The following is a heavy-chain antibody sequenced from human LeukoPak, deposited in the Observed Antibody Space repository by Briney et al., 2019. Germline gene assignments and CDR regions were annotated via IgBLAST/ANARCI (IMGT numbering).Heavy chain of an antibody. Sequence: GASVKVSCKASGGTFSSYAISWVRQAPGQGLEWMGGIIPIFGTANYAQKFQGRVTITADESTSTAYMELSSLRSEDTAVYYCARGPLVRGVVSYMDVWGKGTTVTISS. J-gene: IGHJ6*03. CDR1: GGTFSSYA. CDR3: ARGPLVRGVVSYMDV. D-gene: IGHD3-10*01. V-gene: IGHV1-69*01. CDR2: IIPIFGTA.